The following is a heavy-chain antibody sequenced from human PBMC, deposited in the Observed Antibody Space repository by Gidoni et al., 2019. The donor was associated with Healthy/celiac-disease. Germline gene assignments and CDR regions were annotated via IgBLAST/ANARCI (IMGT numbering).Heavy chain of an antibody. CDR2: INCNGGST. Sequence: VQLVESGGGVVRRGGSRSLSCAASGFTFDDVGLSWVRQAPGRGLEWVAVINCNGGSTGYADSVKVRFTISRDNAQNSLYLQMNSLRAEDTSLYYCARGDYGDQGVFDYWGQGTLVTVSS. V-gene: IGHV3-20*04. D-gene: IGHD4-17*01. CDR1: GFTFDDVG. J-gene: IGHJ4*02. CDR3: ARGDYGDQGVFDY.